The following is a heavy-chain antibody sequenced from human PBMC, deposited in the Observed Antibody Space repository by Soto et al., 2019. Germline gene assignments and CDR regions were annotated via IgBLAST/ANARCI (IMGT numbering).Heavy chain of an antibody. CDR2: INHSGST. J-gene: IGHJ6*02. V-gene: IGHV4-34*01. D-gene: IGHD4-4*01. Sequence: PSETLTLTCAVYGGSFSGYYWSWIRQPPGKGLEWIGEINHSGSTNYNPSLKSRVTISVDTSKNQFSLKLSSVTAADTAVYYCASIPSNSIIYYYYGMDVWGQETTVTVSS. CDR1: GGSFSGYY. CDR3: ASIPSNSIIYYYYGMDV.